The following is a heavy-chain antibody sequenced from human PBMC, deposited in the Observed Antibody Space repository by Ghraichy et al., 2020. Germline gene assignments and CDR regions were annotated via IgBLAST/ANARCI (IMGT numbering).Heavy chain of an antibody. CDR3: ARDRGSGSYYNSPYYYAMDV. D-gene: IGHD3-10*01. CDR2: IYYNGST. CDR1: GGSISNYY. J-gene: IGHJ6*02. V-gene: IGHV4-59*01. Sequence: SETLSLTCTVSGGSISNYYWSWIRHPPGKGLEWIGYIYYNGSTNYKPSLKSRATISVDTSKNQFSLKLSSVTAADTAVYYCARDRGSGSYYNSPYYYAMDVWGQGTTVTVSS.